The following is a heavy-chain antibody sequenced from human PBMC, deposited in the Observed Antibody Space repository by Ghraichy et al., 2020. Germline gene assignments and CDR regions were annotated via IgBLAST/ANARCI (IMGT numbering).Heavy chain of an antibody. Sequence: GGSLRLSCAASGFTFSDYYMSWIRQAPGKGLEWVSYISSSGSTIYYADSVKGRFTISRDNAKNSLYLQMNSLRAEDTAVYYCARDVSAMDDYFDYWGQGTLVTVSS. CDR1: GFTFSDYY. V-gene: IGHV3-11*01. J-gene: IGHJ4*02. CDR2: ISSSGSTI. CDR3: ARDVSAMDDYFDY. D-gene: IGHD5-18*01.